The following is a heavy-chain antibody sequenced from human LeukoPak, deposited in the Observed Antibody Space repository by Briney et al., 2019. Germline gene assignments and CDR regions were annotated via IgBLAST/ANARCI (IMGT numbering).Heavy chain of an antibody. CDR2: ISGSGGSI. CDR3: AKLPDIAYFDY. Sequence: GGSLRLSCGASGFTFSSYAMNWVRQAPGKGLEWVSAISGSGGSIYYADSVKGRFTISRDNSKNTLYLQMNSLRAEDTAVYHCAKLPDIAYFDYWGQGTLVSVSS. V-gene: IGHV3-23*01. CDR1: GFTFSSYA. J-gene: IGHJ4*02. D-gene: IGHD2-15*01.